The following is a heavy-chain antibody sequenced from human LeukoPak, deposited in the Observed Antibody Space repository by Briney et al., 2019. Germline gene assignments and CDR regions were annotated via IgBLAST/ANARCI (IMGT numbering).Heavy chain of an antibody. CDR1: GGSFSGYY. CDR3: ARGWDLFGSSGHGGGIDY. D-gene: IGHD3-22*01. J-gene: IGHJ4*02. Sequence: SETLSLTCAVYGGSFSGYYWSWIRQPPGKGLEWIGEINHSGSTNYNPSLKSRVTISVDTSKNQFSLKLSSVTAADTAVYYCARGWDLFGSSGHGGGIDYWGQGTLVTVSS. V-gene: IGHV4-34*01. CDR2: INHSGST.